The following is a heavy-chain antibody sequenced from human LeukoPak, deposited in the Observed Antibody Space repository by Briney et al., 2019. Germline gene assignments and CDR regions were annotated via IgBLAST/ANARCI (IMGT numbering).Heavy chain of an antibody. J-gene: IGHJ4*02. Sequence: GGSLRLSCAASGFTFSSYSMNWVRQAPGKGLEWVSSISSSSSYIYYADSVKGRFTISRDNDKNSLYLQMNSLRAEDTAVYYCARDGAAAGQVYWGQGTLVTVSS. D-gene: IGHD6-13*01. V-gene: IGHV3-21*01. CDR3: ARDGAAAGQVY. CDR1: GFTFSSYS. CDR2: ISSSSSYI.